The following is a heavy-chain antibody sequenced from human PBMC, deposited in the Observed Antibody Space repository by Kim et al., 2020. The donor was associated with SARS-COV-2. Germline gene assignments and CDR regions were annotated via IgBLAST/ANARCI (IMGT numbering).Heavy chain of an antibody. V-gene: IGHV4-39*01. Sequence: GTPSHTPSPKIRVTISVDTSKNQFSMTLSSVTAADTAAYYCARRDYFDYWGQGTLVTVSS. CDR3: ARRDYFDY. CDR2: GTP. J-gene: IGHJ4*02.